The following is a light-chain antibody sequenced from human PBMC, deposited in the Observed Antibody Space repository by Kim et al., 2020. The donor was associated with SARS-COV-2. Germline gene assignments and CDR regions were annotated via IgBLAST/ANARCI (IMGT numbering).Light chain of an antibody. V-gene: IGKV1-9*01. CDR3: QQLSNYPIT. Sequence: ASVGDRVTITCRASQGTGAFLAWYQQKPGKAPRVLIYDASTLQSGVPSRFSGSGSGTFFTLTISNLQPKDFATYYCQQLSNYPITFGQGTRLEIK. CDR1: QGTGAF. J-gene: IGKJ5*01. CDR2: DAS.